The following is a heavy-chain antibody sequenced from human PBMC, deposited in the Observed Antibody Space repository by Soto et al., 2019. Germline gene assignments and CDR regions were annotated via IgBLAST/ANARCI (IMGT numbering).Heavy chain of an antibody. J-gene: IGHJ5*02. D-gene: IGHD3-3*01. CDR3: ARGRCDGLRFLEWLSYSPFDP. CDR2: INHSGST. Sequence: SETLSLTCAVYGGSFSGYYWSWIRQPPGKGLEWIGEINHSGSTNYNPSLKSRVTISVDTSKNQFSLKLSSVTAADTAVYYCARGRCDGLRFLEWLSYSPFDPWGQGTLVTVSS. CDR1: GGSFSGYY. V-gene: IGHV4-34*01.